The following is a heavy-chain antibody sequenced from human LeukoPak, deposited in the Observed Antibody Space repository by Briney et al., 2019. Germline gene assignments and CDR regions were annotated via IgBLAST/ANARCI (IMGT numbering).Heavy chain of an antibody. J-gene: IGHJ4*02. V-gene: IGHV3-7*01. D-gene: IGHD6-19*01. CDR2: IKQDGSEK. CDR3: ARCSSGWTVFGN. CDR1: GFTFSTYA. Sequence: GGSLRLSCAASGFTFSTYAMSWVRQAPGKGLEWVANIKQDGSEKYYVDSVKGRFTISRDNAKNSLYLQMNSLRAEDTAVYYCARCSSGWTVFGNWGQGTLVTVSS.